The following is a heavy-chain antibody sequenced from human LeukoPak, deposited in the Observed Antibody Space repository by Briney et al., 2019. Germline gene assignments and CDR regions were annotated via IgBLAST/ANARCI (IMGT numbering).Heavy chain of an antibody. CDR1: GYTFTGYY. Sequence: GASVKVSCKASGYTFTGYYMHWVRQAPGQGLEWMGWINPNSGGTNYAQKFQGRVTMTRDTSISTAYMELSRLRSDGTAVYYCARSLWIAARRGQERSRFDPWGQGTLVTVSS. D-gene: IGHD6-6*01. V-gene: IGHV1-2*02. CDR3: ARSLWIAARRGQERSRFDP. CDR2: INPNSGGT. J-gene: IGHJ5*02.